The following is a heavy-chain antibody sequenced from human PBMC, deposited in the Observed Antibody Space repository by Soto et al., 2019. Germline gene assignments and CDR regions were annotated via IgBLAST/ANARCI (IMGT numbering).Heavy chain of an antibody. J-gene: IGHJ4*02. Sequence: EVQVLESGGGLVQPGGSLRLSCAATGFTFSDFAMSWVRQAPGKGLEWVSRIYGGGNGPHYADSVKGRVTISRDNSKNTLYLQMNSVRAEDTAVYYCAKMEGMDPWAYSFDYWGQGTLVTVSS. V-gene: IGHV3-23*01. CDR1: GFTFSDFA. D-gene: IGHD2-2*03. CDR2: IYGGGNGP. CDR3: AKMEGMDPWAYSFDY.